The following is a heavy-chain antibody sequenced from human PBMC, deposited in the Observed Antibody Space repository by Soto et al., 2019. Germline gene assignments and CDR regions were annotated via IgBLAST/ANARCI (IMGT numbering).Heavy chain of an antibody. CDR3: ARDRRGQQLTDY. CDR2: ISSSSSYT. J-gene: IGHJ4*02. V-gene: IGHV3-11*06. D-gene: IGHD6-13*01. CDR1: GFTFSDYY. Sequence: GGSLRLSCAASGFTFSDYYMSWIRQAPGKGLEWVSYISSSSSYTNYADSVEGRFTISRDNAKNSLYLQMNSLRAEDTAVYYCARDRRGQQLTDYWGQGTLVTVSS.